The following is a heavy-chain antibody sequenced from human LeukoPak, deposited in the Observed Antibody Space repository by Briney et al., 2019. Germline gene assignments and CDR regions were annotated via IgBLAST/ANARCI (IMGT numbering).Heavy chain of an antibody. Sequence: GESLQISCKGFGYSFTSYWIGWVRQMPGKGLEWMGIVYPGDSDTRYNPSFQGQVTISVDKSISTADVQWSSLKASDTAMYYCARLSRYSISSNYYAMDVWGQGTTVTVSS. D-gene: IGHD6-13*01. CDR2: VYPGDSDT. J-gene: IGHJ6*02. CDR1: GYSFTSYW. V-gene: IGHV5-51*01. CDR3: ARLSRYSISSNYYAMDV.